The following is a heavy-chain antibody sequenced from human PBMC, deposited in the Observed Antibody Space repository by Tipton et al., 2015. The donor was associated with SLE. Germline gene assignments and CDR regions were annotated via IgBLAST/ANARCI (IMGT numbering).Heavy chain of an antibody. CDR3: ARVLGDSWFDP. J-gene: IGHJ5*02. V-gene: IGHV4-59*01. CDR2: ISYTGNT. D-gene: IGHD4-17*01. CDR1: GGSISPNY. Sequence: TLSLTCTVSGGSISPNYWSWIRQPPGKGLEWIGYISYTGNTNYDPSLKSRVTISVGTSKNQFSLKLRSVTAADTAVYYCARVLGDSWFDPWGQGTLVTVSS.